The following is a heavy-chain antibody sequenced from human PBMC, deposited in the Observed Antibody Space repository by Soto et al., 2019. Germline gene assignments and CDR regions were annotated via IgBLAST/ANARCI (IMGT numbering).Heavy chain of an antibody. Sequence: PGGSLRLSCAASGFTFSSYGMHWVRQAPGKGLEWVAVIWYDGSNKYYADSVKGRFTISRDNSKNTLYLQMNSLRAEDTAVYYCARAPGYSYGFDHYYGMDVWGQGTTVTVSS. V-gene: IGHV3-33*01. J-gene: IGHJ6*02. CDR1: GFTFSSYG. CDR3: ARAPGYSYGFDHYYGMDV. CDR2: IWYDGSNK. D-gene: IGHD5-18*01.